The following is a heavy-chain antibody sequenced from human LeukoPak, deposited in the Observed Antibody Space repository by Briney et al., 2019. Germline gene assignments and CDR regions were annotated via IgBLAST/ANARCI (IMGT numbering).Heavy chain of an antibody. D-gene: IGHD2-15*01. CDR2: IIPILGIA. CDR3: ARDTCSGGSCLSWFDP. J-gene: IGHJ5*02. Sequence: GASVKVSCKASGGTFSSYAISWVRQAPGQGLEWMGRIIPILGIANYAQKFQGRVTITADKSTSTAYMELSSLRSDDTAVYYSARDTCSGGSCLSWFDPWGQGTLVTVSS. CDR1: GGTFSSYA. V-gene: IGHV1-69*04.